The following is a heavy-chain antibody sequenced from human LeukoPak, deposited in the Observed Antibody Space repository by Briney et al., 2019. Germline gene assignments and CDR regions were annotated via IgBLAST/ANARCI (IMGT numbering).Heavy chain of an antibody. J-gene: IGHJ6*03. V-gene: IGHV3-21*01. CDR1: GFTFSSYT. D-gene: IGHD2-2*03. CDR3: AREAGYCSSTSCEEDYYYYYMDV. Sequence: PGGSLRLSCAASGFTFSSYTMNWVRQAPGKGLEWVSSITGSSTYIFYADSVKGRFTVSRDNAKNSLYLQMNSLRAEDTAVYYCAREAGYCSSTSCEEDYYYYYMDVWGKGTTVTVSS. CDR2: ITGSSTYI.